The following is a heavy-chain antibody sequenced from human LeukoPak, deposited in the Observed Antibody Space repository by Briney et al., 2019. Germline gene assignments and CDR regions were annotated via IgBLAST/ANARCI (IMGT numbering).Heavy chain of an antibody. Sequence: PGGSLRLSCAASGFTFSSYAMSWVRQAQGKGLEWVSAISGSGGSTYYADSVKGRFTISRDNSKNTLYLQMNSLRAEDTAVYYCAKDWAVVVVAATFDYWGQGTLVTVSS. CDR3: AKDWAVVVVAATFDY. D-gene: IGHD2-15*01. CDR2: ISGSGGST. J-gene: IGHJ4*02. CDR1: GFTFSSYA. V-gene: IGHV3-23*01.